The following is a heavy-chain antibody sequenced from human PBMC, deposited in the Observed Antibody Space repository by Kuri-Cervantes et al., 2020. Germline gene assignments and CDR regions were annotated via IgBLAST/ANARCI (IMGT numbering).Heavy chain of an antibody. D-gene: IGHD1-14*01. V-gene: IGHV1-69*05. Sequence: SVKVSCKASGGTFSSYGISWVRQAPGQGLEWMGGIIPIFGTANYAQKFQGRVTITTDESTSTAYMELSSLRSEDTAVYYCARATAYGRSGYYYYMDVWGKGTTVTVSS. CDR3: ARATAYGRSGYYYYMDV. J-gene: IGHJ6*03. CDR2: IIPIFGTA. CDR1: GGTFSSYG.